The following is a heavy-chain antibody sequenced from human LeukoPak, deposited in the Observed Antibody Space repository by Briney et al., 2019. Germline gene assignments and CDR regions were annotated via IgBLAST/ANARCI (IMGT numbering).Heavy chain of an antibody. V-gene: IGHV4-59*08. J-gene: IGHJ4*02. CDR3: ARKGGTFDY. CDR1: GGSIRNYY. CDR2: IYYSGST. D-gene: IGHD2-15*01. Sequence: SETLSLTCTVSGGSIRNYYWSWLRQPPGKGLEWIGYIYYSGSTNYNPSLKSRVTISVDTSKNQFSLKLSSVTAADTAVYYCARKGGTFDYWGQGTLVTVSS.